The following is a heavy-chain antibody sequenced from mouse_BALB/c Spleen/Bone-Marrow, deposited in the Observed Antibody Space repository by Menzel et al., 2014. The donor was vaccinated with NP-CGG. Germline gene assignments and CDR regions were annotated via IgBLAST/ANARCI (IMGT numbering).Heavy chain of an antibody. D-gene: IGHD2-4*01. Sequence: VKLQESGAELAKPGASVKMSCKASGYTFTSYWMHWVKQRPGQGLEWIGNINPSSGYTEYNQKFKDKATLTADKSSSTAYMQLSSLTSEDSAVYYCARPITTGIQAWFAYWGQGILVTVSA. CDR3: ARPITTGIQAWFAY. CDR1: GYTFTSYW. CDR2: INPSSGYT. V-gene: IGHV1-7*01. J-gene: IGHJ3*01.